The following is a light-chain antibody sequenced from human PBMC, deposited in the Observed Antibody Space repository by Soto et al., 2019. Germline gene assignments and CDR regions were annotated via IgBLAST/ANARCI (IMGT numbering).Light chain of an antibody. CDR2: STN. CDR3: MLYRGSCLVV. V-gene: IGLV8-61*01. CDR1: SGSVSTTYY. J-gene: IGLJ2*01. Sequence: QTVVTQEPSFSVSPGGTVTLTCALTSGSVSTTYYPGWYQQTPGQAPRTLIYSTNIRSSGVPDRFSGSILGKKAALTITGAQADDESDYHCMLYRGSCLVVFGGGTQLTVL.